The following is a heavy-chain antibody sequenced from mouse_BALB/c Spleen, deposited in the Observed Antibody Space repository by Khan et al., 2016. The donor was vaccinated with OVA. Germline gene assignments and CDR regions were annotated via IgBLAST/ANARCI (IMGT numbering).Heavy chain of an antibody. J-gene: IGHJ2*01. CDR2: IDPANGNT. CDR3: ARRNA. Sequence: LQLKQSGAELVKPGASVKLSCTASGFNIKDTYMHWVKQRPEQGLEWIGRIDPANGNTKYDPKFQGKATITADTSSNTAYLQRSSLTSEDTAVYYCARRNAWGQGTTLTVAS. V-gene: IGHV14-3*02. CDR1: GFNIKDTY.